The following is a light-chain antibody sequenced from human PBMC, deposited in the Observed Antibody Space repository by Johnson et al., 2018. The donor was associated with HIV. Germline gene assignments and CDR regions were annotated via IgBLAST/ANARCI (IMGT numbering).Light chain of an antibody. J-gene: IGLJ1*01. CDR1: RSDIENKY. CDR3: GTWDSSLGTYV. V-gene: IGLV1-51*01. CDR2: DNN. Sequence: QSVLTQPPSVSAAPGQKVTISCSGNRSDIENKYVSCHQQFPGTAPKFLIYDNNKRPSGIPDRFSASKSGTSAILDITGLQTGDEADYYGGTWDSSLGTYVFGTGAKVTVL.